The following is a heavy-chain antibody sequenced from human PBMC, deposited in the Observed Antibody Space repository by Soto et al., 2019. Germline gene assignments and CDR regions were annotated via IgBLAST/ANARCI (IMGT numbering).Heavy chain of an antibody. V-gene: IGHV5-51*01. CDR3: ARQYDFWSGYYTPRGYNWFDP. D-gene: IGHD3-3*01. CDR2: IYPGDSDT. J-gene: IGHJ5*02. Sequence: GEYLKISCKGSGYTFTDYWIGWVRQLPGKGLEWMGIIYPGDSDTRYSPSFQGHVTISADKSISTAYLQWSSLKASDTAMYYCARQYDFWSGYYTPRGYNWFDPWGQGTLVTVS. CDR1: GYTFTDYW.